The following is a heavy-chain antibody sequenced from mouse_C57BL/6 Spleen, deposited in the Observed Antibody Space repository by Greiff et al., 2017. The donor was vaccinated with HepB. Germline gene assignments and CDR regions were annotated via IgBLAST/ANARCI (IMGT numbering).Heavy chain of an antibody. CDR1: GFSLTSYA. J-gene: IGHJ4*01. D-gene: IGHD2-4*01. CDR2: IWTGGGT. Sequence: VKLMESGPGLVAPSQSLSITCTVSGFSLTSYAISWVRQPPGKGLEWLGVIWTGGGTNYNSALKSRLSISKDNSKSQVFLKMNSLQTDDTARYYCASIYDYDGHYYAMDYWGQGTSVTVSS. CDR3: ASIYDYDGHYYAMDY. V-gene: IGHV2-9-1*01.